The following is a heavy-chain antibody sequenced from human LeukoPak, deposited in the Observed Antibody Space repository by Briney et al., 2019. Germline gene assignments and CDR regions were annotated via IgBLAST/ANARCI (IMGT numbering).Heavy chain of an antibody. J-gene: IGHJ4*02. CDR2: IRGNAGTT. V-gene: IGHV3-23*01. Sequence: PGGSLRLSCAASGFIFSNYGMSWVRQAPGKGLEWVSAIRGNAGTTYYADSVQGRFTIFRDNSKNMLYLQMNSLRVEDTAVYYCAKFQLDSGYYYDSSGERTYDRDYWGQGTLVTVSS. CDR3: AKFQLDSGYYYDSSGERTYDRDY. CDR1: GFIFSNYG. D-gene: IGHD3-22*01.